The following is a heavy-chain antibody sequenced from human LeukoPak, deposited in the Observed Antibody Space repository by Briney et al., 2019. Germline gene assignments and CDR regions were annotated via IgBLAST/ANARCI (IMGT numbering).Heavy chain of an antibody. CDR3: ARALGRYYYYYMDV. CDR1: GFTFDDYG. J-gene: IGHJ6*03. Sequence: GGSLRLSCAASGFTFDDYGMSWVRQAPGKGLEWVSGINWNGGSTGYADSVKGRFTISRDNAKNSLYLQMNSLRAEDTALYYCARALGRYYYYYMDVWGKGTTDTVSS. CDR2: INWNGGST. D-gene: IGHD1-26*01. V-gene: IGHV3-20*04.